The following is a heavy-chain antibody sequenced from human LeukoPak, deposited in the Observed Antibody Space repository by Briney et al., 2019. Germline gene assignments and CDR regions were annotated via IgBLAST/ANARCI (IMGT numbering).Heavy chain of an antibody. CDR3: ARPHIAAHDAFDI. J-gene: IGHJ3*02. D-gene: IGHD6-13*01. CDR1: GGSISSGSYY. CDR2: IYTSGST. Sequence: SETLSLTCTVSGGSISSGSYYWSWIRQPAGKGLEWIGRIYTSGSTHYNPSLKSRVTISVDTSKNQFSLKLGSVTAADTAVYYCARPHIAAHDAFDIWGQGTMVTVSS. V-gene: IGHV4-61*02.